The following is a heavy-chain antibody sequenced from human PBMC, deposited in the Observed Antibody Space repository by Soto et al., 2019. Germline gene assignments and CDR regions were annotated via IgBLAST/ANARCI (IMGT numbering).Heavy chain of an antibody. D-gene: IGHD3-3*01. V-gene: IGHV3-53*02. CDR1: GFTVSSNY. Sequence: EVQLVETGGGLIQPGGSLRLSCAASGFTVSSNYMSWVRQAPGKGLEWFSVIYSGGSTYYADSVKGRFTISRDNSKNTLYLQMNSLRADDTAVYYCARQYYFSPYYFDYWGQGTLVTVSS. CDR2: IYSGGST. J-gene: IGHJ4*02. CDR3: ARQYYFSPYYFDY.